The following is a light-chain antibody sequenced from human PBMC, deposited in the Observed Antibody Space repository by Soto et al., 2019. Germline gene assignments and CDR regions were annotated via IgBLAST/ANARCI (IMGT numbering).Light chain of an antibody. CDR2: KGA. J-gene: IGLJ1*01. CDR3: CSSAPENTYG. V-gene: IGLV2-23*01. CDR1: SSDVGAYNS. Sequence: QAALAQPASVSGSPGQSITISCTGTSSDVGAYNSVSWYQQHAHRAPQVIIYKGAQRPSGVSNRFSDSTSGNAASLTISALQADDEADYVCCSSAPENTYGFGTETKVTVL.